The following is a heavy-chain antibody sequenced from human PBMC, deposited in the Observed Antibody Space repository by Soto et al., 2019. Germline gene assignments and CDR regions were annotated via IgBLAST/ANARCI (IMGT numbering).Heavy chain of an antibody. CDR3: VTDVPNDVYPYDY. J-gene: IGHJ4*02. CDR2: IKSKRDGETT. V-gene: IGHV3-15*01. Sequence: PGGSLRLSCAASGFTFSSYAMSWVRQAPGKGLEWVAPIKSKRDGETTHYAAPVEGRFTISRDDSKSTLSLQMNSLKVEDTAVYYCVTDVPNDVYPYDYWGQGALVTVSS. CDR1: GFTFSSYA. D-gene: IGHD2-8*01.